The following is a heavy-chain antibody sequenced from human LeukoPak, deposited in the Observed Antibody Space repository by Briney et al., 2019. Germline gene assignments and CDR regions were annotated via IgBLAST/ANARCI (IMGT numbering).Heavy chain of an antibody. CDR2: IYYSGST. J-gene: IGHJ6*03. Sequence: SETLSLTCTVSGYSISSGYYWGWIRQPPGKGLEWIGYIYYSGSTNYNPSLKSRVTISVDTSKNQFSLKLSSVTAADTAVYYCARDRVGQQLVGRNYYYYYMDVWGKGTTVTISS. CDR3: ARDRVGQQLVGRNYYYYYMDV. D-gene: IGHD6-13*01. V-gene: IGHV4-38-2*02. CDR1: GYSISSGYY.